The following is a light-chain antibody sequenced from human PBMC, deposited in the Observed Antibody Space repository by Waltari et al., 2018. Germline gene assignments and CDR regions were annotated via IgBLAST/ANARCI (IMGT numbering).Light chain of an antibody. CDR3: ETWDSDIRV. CDR1: SRHSTYI. J-gene: IGLJ3*02. CDR2: LERSGAY. Sequence: QPVLTQSSSASAFLRSSVPLTCTLSSRHSTYIIAWHQQQPGKAPRFLMKLERSGAYNKGSGVPDRFSGSSSGADRYLTISNLQSEDEAEYYCETWDSDIRVFGGGTKLTVL. V-gene: IGLV4-60*03.